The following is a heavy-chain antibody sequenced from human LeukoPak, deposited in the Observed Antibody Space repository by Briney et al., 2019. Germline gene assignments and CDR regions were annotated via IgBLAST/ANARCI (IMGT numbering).Heavy chain of an antibody. D-gene: IGHD5-18*01. CDR1: GGSFSGYY. Sequence: SETLSLTXAVYGGSFSGYYWSWIRQPPGKGLEWIGEINHSGSTNDNPSLKSRVTISVDTSKNQFSLKLSSVTAADTAVYYCARSSGYSYGRHFDYWGQGTLVTVSS. J-gene: IGHJ4*02. CDR3: ARSSGYSYGRHFDY. CDR2: INHSGST. V-gene: IGHV4-34*01.